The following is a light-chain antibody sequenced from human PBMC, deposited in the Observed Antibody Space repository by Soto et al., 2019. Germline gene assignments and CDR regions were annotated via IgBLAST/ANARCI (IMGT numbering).Light chain of an antibody. Sequence: QSVLTQPPSASGTPGQRVTMSCSGSSSNIGSNSVNWYQQLPGTAPKLLIYSNNQRPSGVPDRFSGSKSGTSASLAISGLQSEDEADYYCAAWDDNLNGWVFGGGTKLTVL. CDR3: AAWDDNLNGWV. CDR2: SNN. CDR1: SSNIGSNS. V-gene: IGLV1-44*01. J-gene: IGLJ3*02.